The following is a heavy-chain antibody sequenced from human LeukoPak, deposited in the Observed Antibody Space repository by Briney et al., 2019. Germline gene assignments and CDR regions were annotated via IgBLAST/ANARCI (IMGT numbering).Heavy chain of an antibody. CDR1: GFTFSSYA. J-gene: IGHJ4*02. D-gene: IGHD3-10*01. V-gene: IGHV3-30-3*01. CDR2: MSYDGSNK. Sequence: GGSLRLSCAASGFTFSSYAMHWVRQAPGKGLEWVAVMSYDGSNKYYADSVKGRFTISRDNSKNTLYLQMNSLRAEDTAVYYCARGGTYYYMYYFDYWGQGTLVTVSS. CDR3: ARGGTYYYMYYFDY.